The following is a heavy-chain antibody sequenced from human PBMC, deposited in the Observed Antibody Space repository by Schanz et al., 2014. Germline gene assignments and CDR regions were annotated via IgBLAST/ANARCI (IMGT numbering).Heavy chain of an antibody. Sequence: QVQLVQSGAEVKKPGASVKVSCKASGYTFTSYGISWVRQAPGQGPEWMGWIGGSDGNTNFAQKFQGRVTMTTDTSTSTVYMELRSLTSDDSAVYYCARDRDQWDGNYLDYWGQGTLVTVSS. CDR1: GYTFTSYG. V-gene: IGHV1-18*04. CDR3: ARDRDQWDGNYLDY. CDR2: IGGSDGNT. D-gene: IGHD1-26*01. J-gene: IGHJ4*02.